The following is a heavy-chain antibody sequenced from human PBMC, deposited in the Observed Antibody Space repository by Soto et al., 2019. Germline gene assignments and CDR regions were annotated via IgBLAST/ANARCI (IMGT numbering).Heavy chain of an antibody. Sequence: QVQLVESGGGVVQPGRSLRLSCAASGFTFSSYGMHWVRQAPGKGLEWVAIVSYDGSNKYYADSVKGRFTISRDNSRNTLYLQMNSLRAEDTAVYYCAKALGELSPESYDYWGQGTLVTAS. CDR1: GFTFSSYG. J-gene: IGHJ4*02. CDR2: VSYDGSNK. CDR3: AKALGELSPESYDY. V-gene: IGHV3-30*18. D-gene: IGHD3-16*02.